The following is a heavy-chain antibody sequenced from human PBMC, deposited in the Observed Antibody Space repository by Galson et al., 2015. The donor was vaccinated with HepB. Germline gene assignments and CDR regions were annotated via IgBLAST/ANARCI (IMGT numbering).Heavy chain of an antibody. V-gene: IGHV3-30*04. Sequence: SLRLSCAASGFTFSSCKMHWVCQAPGKGLEWVAVISYDGNNKYYADSVKGRFTISRDNSKDTLYLQMNSLRAEDTAVYYCARALAGAIYRSGWYDAFDIWGQGTMVTVSS. CDR3: ARALAGAIYRSGWYDAFDI. CDR1: GFTFSSCK. D-gene: IGHD6-19*01. J-gene: IGHJ3*02. CDR2: ISYDGNNK.